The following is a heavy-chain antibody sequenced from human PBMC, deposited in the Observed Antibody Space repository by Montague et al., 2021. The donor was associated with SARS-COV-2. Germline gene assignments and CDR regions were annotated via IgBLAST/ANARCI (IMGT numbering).Heavy chain of an antibody. CDR3: AGAASTGFWSGYYY. V-gene: IGHV3-20*01. D-gene: IGHD3-3*01. CDR1: GFTFDDYG. CDR2: INWNGGST. Sequence: SLRLSCAASGFTFDDYGMSWVRQAPGKGLEWVSGINWNGGSTGYADSLKGRFTISRDNAKNSLYLQMNSLRAEDTALYHCAGAASTGFWSGYYYWGQGTLVTVSS. J-gene: IGHJ4*02.